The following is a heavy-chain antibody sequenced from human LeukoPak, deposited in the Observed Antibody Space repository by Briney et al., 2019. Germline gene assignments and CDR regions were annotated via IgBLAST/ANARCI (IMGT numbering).Heavy chain of an antibody. CDR2: IYHSGST. J-gene: IGHJ4*02. D-gene: IGHD6-6*01. Sequence: SETLSLTCTVSGGSINSYYWSWIRQPPGKGLEWIGSIYHSGSTYYNPSLKSRVTISVDTSKNQFSLKLSSVTAADTAVYYCARRHVEYSSSSDPYYFDYWGQGTLVTVSS. V-gene: IGHV4-59*01. CDR1: GGSINSYY. CDR3: ARRHVEYSSSSDPYYFDY.